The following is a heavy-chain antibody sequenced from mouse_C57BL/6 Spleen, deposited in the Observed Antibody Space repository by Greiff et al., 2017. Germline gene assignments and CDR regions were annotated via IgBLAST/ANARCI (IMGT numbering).Heavy chain of an antibody. D-gene: IGHD2-4*01. CDR2: IDPSDSYT. CDR3: ARSRDYDGAEGV. CDR1: GYTFTSYW. V-gene: IGHV1-69*01. Sequence: QVQLQQPGAELVMPGASVKLSCKASGYTFTSYWMHWVKQRPGQGLEWIGEIDPSDSYTNYNQKFKGKSTLTVDKSSSTAYMQLSRLTSEDTAVYYCARSRDYDGAEGVWGTGTTVTVSS. J-gene: IGHJ1*03.